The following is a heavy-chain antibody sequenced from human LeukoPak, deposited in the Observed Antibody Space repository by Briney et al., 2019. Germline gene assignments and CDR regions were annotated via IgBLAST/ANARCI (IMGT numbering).Heavy chain of an antibody. V-gene: IGHV4-34*01. CDR3: ARGRITMVRGVINPLDY. CDR1: GGSFSGYY. Sequence: SETLSLTCAVYGGSFSGYYWSWIRQPPGKGLEWIGEINHSGSTNYNPSLKCRVTISVDTSKNQFSLELSSVTAVDTAVYCCARGRITMVRGVINPLDYWGQGTLVTVSS. J-gene: IGHJ4*02. CDR2: INHSGST. D-gene: IGHD3-10*01.